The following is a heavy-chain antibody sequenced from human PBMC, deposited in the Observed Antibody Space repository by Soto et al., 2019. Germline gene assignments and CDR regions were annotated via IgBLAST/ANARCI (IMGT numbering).Heavy chain of an antibody. CDR2: IYNGGNT. D-gene: IGHD4-17*01. V-gene: IGHV4-59*08. Sequence: SETLSLTCTVSGDSMSSYLWSWIRQSPGKGLERIGYIYNGGNTNYNPSLKSRVTISVDTSKNQLSLKLSSVTAADTAVYYCARRYGYYFDYWGQGTLVTVSS. CDR3: ARRYGYYFDY. J-gene: IGHJ4*02. CDR1: GDSMSSYL.